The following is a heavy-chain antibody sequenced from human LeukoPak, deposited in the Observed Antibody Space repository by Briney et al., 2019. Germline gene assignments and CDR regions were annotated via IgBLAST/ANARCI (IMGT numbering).Heavy chain of an antibody. CDR1: GFNFSSYS. J-gene: IGHJ4*02. CDR2: ISRSSSYI. CDR3: GRGAAAGQDY. Sequence: PGGSLRLSCAASGFNFSSYSMNWVRQAPPKGLEWVSSISRSSSYIYYADSAKGRCTISRSNAKNSLYLQADSLSADRPACYVLGRGAAAGQDYWGQGTLVTVSS. V-gene: IGHV3-21*04. D-gene: IGHD6-13*01.